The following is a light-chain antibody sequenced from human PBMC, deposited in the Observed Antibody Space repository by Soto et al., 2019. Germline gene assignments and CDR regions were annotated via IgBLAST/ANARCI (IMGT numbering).Light chain of an antibody. CDR2: EAA. J-gene: IGLJ2*01. CDR1: SDDIGANNY. Sequence: QSALTQPASVSGSPGQSITISCTGTSDDIGANNYVSWYQHHPGKAPKILIYEAANRPSGTSHRFSSSKSGNTASLTISGLQAEDEADYFCTSYTSASTLVFGGGTKLTVL. CDR3: TSYTSASTLV. V-gene: IGLV2-14*01.